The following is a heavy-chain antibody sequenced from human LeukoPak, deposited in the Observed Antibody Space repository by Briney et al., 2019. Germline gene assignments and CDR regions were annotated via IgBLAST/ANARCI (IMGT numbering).Heavy chain of an antibody. J-gene: IGHJ4*02. D-gene: IGHD5-18*01. CDR3: ASGTTMVPTDY. V-gene: IGHV1-69*02. CDR2: INPYLGIA. CDR1: GGTFSSYS. Sequence: GASVKVSCKASGGTFSSYSISWVRQAPGQGLEWMGRINPYLGIANYAQRFQDRVTITADRSTSTAHMELSSLTSEDTAVYYCASGTTMVPTDYWGQGTPVTVSS.